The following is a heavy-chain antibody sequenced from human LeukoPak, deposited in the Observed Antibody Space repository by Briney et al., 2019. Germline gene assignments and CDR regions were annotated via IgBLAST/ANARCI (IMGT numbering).Heavy chain of an antibody. D-gene: IGHD4-17*01. Sequence: PSETLSLXCTVSGGSISSYYWSWIRQPAGKGLEWIGRIYTSGSTNYNPSLKSRVTMSVDTSKNQFSLKLSSVTAADTAVYYCARDGDYVLYYYYYYVDVWGKGTTVTVSS. CDR2: IYTSGST. J-gene: IGHJ6*03. CDR1: GGSISSYY. CDR3: ARDGDYVLYYYYYYVDV. V-gene: IGHV4-4*07.